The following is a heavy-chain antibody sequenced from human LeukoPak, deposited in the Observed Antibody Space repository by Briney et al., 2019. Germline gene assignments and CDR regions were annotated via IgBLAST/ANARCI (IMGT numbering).Heavy chain of an antibody. J-gene: IGHJ6*03. CDR1: GFTFSSYG. CDR2: IRYDGSNK. CDR3: ARVIVGATADYYYYYMDV. D-gene: IGHD1-26*01. Sequence: GGSLRLSCAASGFTFSSYGMHWVRQAPGKGLEWVAFIRYDGSNKYYADSVKGRFTISRDNSKNTLYLQMNSLRAEDTALYHCARVIVGATADYYYYYMDVWGKGTTVTISS. V-gene: IGHV3-30*02.